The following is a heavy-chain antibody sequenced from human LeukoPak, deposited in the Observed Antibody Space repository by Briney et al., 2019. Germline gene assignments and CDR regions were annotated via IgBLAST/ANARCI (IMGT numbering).Heavy chain of an antibody. CDR1: GFTFSSCA. D-gene: IGHD2-21*01. CDR2: ISYDAGTK. V-gene: IGHV3-30-3*01. CDR3: ARDPLRGIPDYFDY. J-gene: IGHJ4*02. Sequence: GGSLRLSCAASGFTFSSCAIHWVRQAPGKGLEWVAVISYDAGTKYYADSVKGRFTISRDNSKNTLYLQMNSLRPENTAMYYCARDPLRGIPDYFDYWGQGTLVTVSS.